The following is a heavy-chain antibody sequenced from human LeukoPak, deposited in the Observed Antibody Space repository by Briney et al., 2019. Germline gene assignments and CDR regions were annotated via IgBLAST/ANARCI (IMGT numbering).Heavy chain of an antibody. V-gene: IGHV3-11*01. Sequence: GGSLRLSCAASGFSFSDAWMSWVRQIPGKGLEWVSYISSSSSTTYYADSVKGRFTISRDNSKNTLYLQMNSLRAEDTAVYYCAKAEMATSRFDYWGQGTLVTVSS. CDR3: AKAEMATSRFDY. D-gene: IGHD5-24*01. CDR1: GFSFSDAW. J-gene: IGHJ4*02. CDR2: ISSSSSTT.